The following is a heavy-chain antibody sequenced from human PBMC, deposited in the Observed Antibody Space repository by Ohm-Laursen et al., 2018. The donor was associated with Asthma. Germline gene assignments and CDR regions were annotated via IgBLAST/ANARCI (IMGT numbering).Heavy chain of an antibody. CDR2: VNPNSGNT. CDR1: GYTFTSYD. V-gene: IGHV1-8*01. Sequence: VASVKVSCKASGYTFTSYDTNWVRQATGQGLEWMGWVNPNSGNTDYAQKFQGRVTMARNTSISTAYMELSSLTSEDTAVYYCARVVGTTSAFDIWGQGTVVTVSS. D-gene: IGHD1-26*01. CDR3: ARVVGTTSAFDI. J-gene: IGHJ3*02.